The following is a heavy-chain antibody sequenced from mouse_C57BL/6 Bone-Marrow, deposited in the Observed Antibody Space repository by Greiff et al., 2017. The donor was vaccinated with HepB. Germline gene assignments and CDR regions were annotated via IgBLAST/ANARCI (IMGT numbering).Heavy chain of an antibody. D-gene: IGHD2-12*01. CDR2: ISNGGGST. CDR3: ARPPLPHDAWFAD. CDR1: GFTFSDYY. J-gene: IGHJ3*01. Sequence: DVQLVESGGGLVQPGGSLKLSCAASGFTFSDYYMYWVRQTPEKRLEWVAYISNGGGSTYYPDTVKGRFTISRDNAKNTLYLQMTNLTSEDTAMYYCARPPLPHDAWFADWGQGTPVTVSS. V-gene: IGHV5-12*01.